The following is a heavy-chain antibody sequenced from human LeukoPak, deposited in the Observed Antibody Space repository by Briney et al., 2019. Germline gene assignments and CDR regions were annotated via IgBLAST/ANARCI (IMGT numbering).Heavy chain of an antibody. V-gene: IGHV4-59*08. CDR1: GGSISSYY. J-gene: IGHJ4*02. Sequence: HSETLSLTCTVSGGSISSYYWSWFRQPPGKGLEWIGFIYYSGSTNYNPSLKSRVTISVDTSKNQFSLKLSSVTAADTAVYYCAKARYSGSYYDYWGQGTLVTVSS. D-gene: IGHD1-26*01. CDR3: AKARYSGSYYDY. CDR2: IYYSGST.